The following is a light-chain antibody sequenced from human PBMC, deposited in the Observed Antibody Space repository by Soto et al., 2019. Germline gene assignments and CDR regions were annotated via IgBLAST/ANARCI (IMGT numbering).Light chain of an antibody. CDR3: QQSYSSPYT. CDR1: HSISTY. J-gene: IGKJ3*01. Sequence: DIQLTQSPSSLSASVGDRVTITCRASHSISTYLNWCQQKPGKAPSLLIYTTSSLQSGVPSRFSGSGSGTDFTLTIGGLQPADFAIYYCQQSYSSPYTFGLGTKVDIK. V-gene: IGKV1-39*01. CDR2: TTS.